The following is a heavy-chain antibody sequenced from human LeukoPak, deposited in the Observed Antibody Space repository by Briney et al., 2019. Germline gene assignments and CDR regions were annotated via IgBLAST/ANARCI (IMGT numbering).Heavy chain of an antibody. CDR3: AREQYSSSSEGYFDY. D-gene: IGHD6-6*01. Sequence: AGGSLRLSCAASGFPFSGSVMSWVRQAPGKGLEWVSIISVSDSGTHYADSVKGRFSVSRDTSKNTVYLQMNSLRAEDTAVYYCAREQYSSSSEGYFDYWGQGTLVTVSS. J-gene: IGHJ4*02. V-gene: IGHV3-23*01. CDR1: GFPFSGSV. CDR2: ISVSDSGT.